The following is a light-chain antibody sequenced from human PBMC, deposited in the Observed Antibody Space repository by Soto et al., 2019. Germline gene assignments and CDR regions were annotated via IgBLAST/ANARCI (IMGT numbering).Light chain of an antibody. CDR1: QNINGW. CDR3: LQYNVSPLS. Sequence: DIQMTQSPSTLSASVGDRVTITCRAGQNINGWSAWYQQRPGKAPNLLIHKASILEVGVPSRFSGSASGTEFTLTISSLQPDDFAFYFCLQYNVSPLSFGGGTKVEIK. CDR2: KAS. J-gene: IGKJ4*01. V-gene: IGKV1-5*03.